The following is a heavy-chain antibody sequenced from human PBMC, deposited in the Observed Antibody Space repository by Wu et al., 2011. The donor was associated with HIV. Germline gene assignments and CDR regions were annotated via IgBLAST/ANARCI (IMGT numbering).Heavy chain of an antibody. Sequence: QVQLVQSGAEVKKPGTSVKVSCKASGYTFTGYYMHWVRQAPGQGLEWMGWVKPDSGDTHYAQKFQGRVTMTRDTSISTAHMELSSLRSDEEAVYYCAREARGWYFDYWGQGTLVTVSS. CDR1: GYTFTGYY. V-gene: IGHV1-2*02. CDR2: VKPDSGDT. D-gene: IGHD6-19*01. J-gene: IGHJ4*02. CDR3: AREARGWYFDY.